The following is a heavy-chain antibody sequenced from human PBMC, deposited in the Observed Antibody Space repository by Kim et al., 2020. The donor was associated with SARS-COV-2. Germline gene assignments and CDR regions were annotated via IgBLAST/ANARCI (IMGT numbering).Heavy chain of an antibody. CDR1: GYTLTEFS. V-gene: IGHV1-24*01. CDR2: FDPGDGET. CDR3: ATTTAINMIVGGGWFDP. Sequence: ASVNVSCKVSGYTLTEFSMHWVRQAPGKGLEWMGGFDPGDGETIYAQKFQGRVTMTEDTSTDTAYMELSSLRSEDTAVYYCATTTAINMIVGGGWFDPWGKGTLVSVSS. J-gene: IGHJ5*02. D-gene: IGHD3-22*01.